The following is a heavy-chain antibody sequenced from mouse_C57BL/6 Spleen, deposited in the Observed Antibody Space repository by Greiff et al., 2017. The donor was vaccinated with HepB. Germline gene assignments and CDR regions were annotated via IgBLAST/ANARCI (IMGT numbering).Heavy chain of an antibody. J-gene: IGHJ3*01. D-gene: IGHD2-4*01. Sequence: VQLQQSGAELVRPGASVTLSCKASGYTFTDYEMHWVKQTPVHGLEWIGAIDPETGGTAYNQKFKGKAILTADKSSSTAYMELRSLTSEDSAVYYCTSWGLRRKAWFAYWGQGTLVTVSA. V-gene: IGHV1-15*01. CDR2: IDPETGGT. CDR1: GYTFTDYE. CDR3: TSWGLRRKAWFAY.